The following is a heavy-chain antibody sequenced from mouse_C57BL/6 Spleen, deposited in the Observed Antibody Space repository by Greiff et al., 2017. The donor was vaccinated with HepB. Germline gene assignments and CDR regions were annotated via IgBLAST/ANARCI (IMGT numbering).Heavy chain of an antibody. J-gene: IGHJ4*01. Sequence: QVQLQQSGAELMKPGASVKLSCKATGYTFTGYWIEWVKQRPGHGLEWIGEILPGSGSTNYNGKFKGKATLTADKSSSTAYMQLSSLTSEDSAVYFCARETAQATFYAMDYWGQGTSVTVSS. V-gene: IGHV1-9*01. CDR1: GYTFTGYW. CDR3: ARETAQATFYAMDY. D-gene: IGHD3-2*02. CDR2: ILPGSGST.